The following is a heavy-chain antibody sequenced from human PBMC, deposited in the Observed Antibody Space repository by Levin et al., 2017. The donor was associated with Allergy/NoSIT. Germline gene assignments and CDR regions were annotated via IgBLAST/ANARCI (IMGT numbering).Heavy chain of an antibody. J-gene: IGHJ4*02. Sequence: GGSLRLSCKASGYTFTSYGISCVRQAPGQGLEWMGWISAYNGNTNYAQKLQGRVTMTTDTSTSTAYMELRSLRSDDTAVYYCARSVVVVPAAMNDYWGQGTLVTVSS. CDR1: GYTFTSYG. V-gene: IGHV1-18*01. D-gene: IGHD2-2*01. CDR2: ISAYNGNT. CDR3: ARSVVVVPAAMNDY.